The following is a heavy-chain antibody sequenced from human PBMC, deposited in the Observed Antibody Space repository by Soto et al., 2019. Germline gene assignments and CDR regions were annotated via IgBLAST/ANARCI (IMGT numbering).Heavy chain of an antibody. J-gene: IGHJ4*02. Sequence: ASVKVSCKASGYTFTSYAMHWVRQAPGQRLEWMGWINAGNGNTKYSQKFQGRVTITRDTSASTAYMELNSLKTDDTAIYYCLTVRRLLAIDYWGQGTLVTVSS. D-gene: IGHD3-10*01. CDR2: INAGNGNT. V-gene: IGHV1-3*01. CDR1: GYTFTSYA. CDR3: LTVRRLLAIDY.